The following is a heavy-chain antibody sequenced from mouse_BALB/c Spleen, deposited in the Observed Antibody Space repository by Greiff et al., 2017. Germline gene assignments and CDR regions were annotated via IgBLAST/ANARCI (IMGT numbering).Heavy chain of an antibody. J-gene: IGHJ3*01. V-gene: IGHV1S81*02. Sequence: QVQLKQPGAELVKPGASVKLSCKASGYTFTSYWMHWVKQRPGQGLEWIGEINPSNGRTNYNEKFKSKATLTVDKSSSTAYMQLSSLTSEDSAVYYCAREGAYWGQGTLVTVSA. CDR1: GYTFTSYW. CDR2: INPSNGRT. CDR3: AREGAY.